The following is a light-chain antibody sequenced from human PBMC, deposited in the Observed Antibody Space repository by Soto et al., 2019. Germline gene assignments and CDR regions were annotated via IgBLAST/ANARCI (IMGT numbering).Light chain of an antibody. Sequence: QSVLTQPPSVSGAPGQRVTISCTGSSSNIGAGHDVHWYRQLPGTAPKLLIYGNNNRPSGVPDRFSGSKSGTSASLAITGLQAEDEADYYCQSYDSSMSGYVFVTGTKVTVL. J-gene: IGLJ1*01. V-gene: IGLV1-40*01. CDR1: SSNIGAGHD. CDR2: GNN. CDR3: QSYDSSMSGYV.